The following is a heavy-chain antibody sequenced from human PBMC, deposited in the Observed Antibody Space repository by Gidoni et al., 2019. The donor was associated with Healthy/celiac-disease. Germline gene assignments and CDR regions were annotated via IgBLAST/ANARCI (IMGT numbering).Heavy chain of an antibody. V-gene: IGHV3-30*18. Sequence: QVQLVESGGGVVQPGRSLRLSCAASGFTFSSDGMHWVRQAPGKGLEWVAVISYDGSNKYYADSVKGRFTISRDNSKNTLYLQMNSLRAEDTAVYYCAKGEGDSSRDDAFDIWGQGTMVTVSS. CDR3: AKGEGDSSRDDAFDI. CDR1: GFTFSSDG. D-gene: IGHD3-22*01. J-gene: IGHJ3*02. CDR2: ISYDGSNK.